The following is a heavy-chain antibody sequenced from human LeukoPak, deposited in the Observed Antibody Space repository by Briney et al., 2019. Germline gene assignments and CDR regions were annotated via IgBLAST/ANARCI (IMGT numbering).Heavy chain of an antibody. V-gene: IGHV3-30*18. J-gene: IGHJ3*02. CDR2: ISYDGSNK. D-gene: IGHD3-22*01. CDR1: GFTFSSYG. Sequence: GGSVRLSCAASGFTFSSYGMHWARQAPGKGLEWVAVISYDGSNKYYADSVKGRFTISRDNSKNTLYLQMDSLRAEDTAVYYCAKPNRPTYYYDSNGFDIWGQEPVDPVSS. CDR3: AKPNRPTYYYDSNGFDI.